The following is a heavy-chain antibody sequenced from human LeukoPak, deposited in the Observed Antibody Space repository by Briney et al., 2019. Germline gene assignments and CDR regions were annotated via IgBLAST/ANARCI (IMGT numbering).Heavy chain of an antibody. V-gene: IGHV3-15*01. CDR2: IKSKTDGGTT. CDR1: GFTVNNAW. CDR3: TTAYYYGSGAALDY. D-gene: IGHD3-10*01. J-gene: IGHJ4*02. Sequence: GGSLRLSCAAPGFTVNNAWMSWVRQAPGKGLEWVGRIKSKTDGGTTDYAAPVKGRFTISRDDSKNTLYVQMNSLKTEDTAVYYCTTAYYYGSGAALDYWGQGTLVTVSS.